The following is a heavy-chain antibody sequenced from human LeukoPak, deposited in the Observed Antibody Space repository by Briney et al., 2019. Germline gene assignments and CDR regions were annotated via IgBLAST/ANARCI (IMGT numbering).Heavy chain of an antibody. CDR1: GFTFSSYS. CDR2: ISSSSSYI. CDR3: ARTLMNYADIVATTGDDAFDI. D-gene: IGHD5-12*01. Sequence: GGSLRLSCAASGFTFSSYSMNWVRQAPGKGLEWVSSISSSSSYIYYADSVKGRFTISRDNAKNSLYLQMNSLRAEDTAVYYCARTLMNYADIVATTGDDAFDIWGQGTMVTVSS. V-gene: IGHV3-21*01. J-gene: IGHJ3*02.